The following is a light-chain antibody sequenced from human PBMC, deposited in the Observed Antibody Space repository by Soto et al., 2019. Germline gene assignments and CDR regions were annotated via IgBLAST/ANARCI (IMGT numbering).Light chain of an antibody. Sequence: EIVLTQSPGTLSLSPGERATLSCRASQSVSSSYLAWYQQKPGQAPRLLIYGASSRATGIPDRFSGSGSGKDFTLTISRREPEDFAVYYCQQYGSSPRELIFGGGTKVEIK. J-gene: IGKJ4*01. CDR3: QQYGSSPRELI. V-gene: IGKV3-20*01. CDR1: QSVSSSY. CDR2: GAS.